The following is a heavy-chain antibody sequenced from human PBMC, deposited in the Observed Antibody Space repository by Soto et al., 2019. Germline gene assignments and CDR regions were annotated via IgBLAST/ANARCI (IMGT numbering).Heavy chain of an antibody. J-gene: IGHJ4*02. Sequence: AASVKVSCKASGGTFSSYAISWVRQAPGQGLEWMGGIIPIFGTANYAQKFQGRVTVTADESTSTAYMELSSLRSEDTAVYYCARVGRSYGYGYYFDYWGQGTLVTVSS. CDR2: IIPIFGTA. CDR3: ARVGRSYGYGYYFDY. D-gene: IGHD5-18*01. V-gene: IGHV1-69*13. CDR1: GGTFSSYA.